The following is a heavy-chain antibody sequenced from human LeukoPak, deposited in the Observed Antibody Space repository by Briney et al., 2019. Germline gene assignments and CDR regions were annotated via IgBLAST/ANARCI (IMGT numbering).Heavy chain of an antibody. Sequence: PSETLSLTCTVSGGSISSSSYYWGWIRQPPGKGLEWIGSIYYSGSTYYNPSLKSRVTISVDTSKNQFSLKLSSVTAADTAVYYCARRDGIYDSSGVFGYYFDYWGQGTLVTVSS. D-gene: IGHD3-22*01. V-gene: IGHV4-39*01. CDR3: ARRDGIYDSSGVFGYYFDY. J-gene: IGHJ4*02. CDR2: IYYSGST. CDR1: GGSISSSSYY.